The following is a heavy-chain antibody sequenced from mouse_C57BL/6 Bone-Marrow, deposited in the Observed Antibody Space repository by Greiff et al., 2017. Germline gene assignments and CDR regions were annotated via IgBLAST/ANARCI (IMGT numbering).Heavy chain of an antibody. CDR3: ARTAVITTVVPFAY. Sequence: VQLQQSGPELVKPGASVKISCKASGYSFTDYNMNWVKQSNGKSLEWIGVINPNYGTTSYNQKFKGKATLTVDQSSSTAYRQLNSLTSEDSAVYYGARTAVITTVVPFAYWGQGTLVTVSA. J-gene: IGHJ3*01. V-gene: IGHV1-39*01. CDR2: INPNYGTT. CDR1: GYSFTDYN. D-gene: IGHD1-1*01.